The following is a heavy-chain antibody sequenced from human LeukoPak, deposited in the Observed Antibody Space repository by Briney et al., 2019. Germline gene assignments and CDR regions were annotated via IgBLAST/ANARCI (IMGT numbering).Heavy chain of an antibody. V-gene: IGHV4-59*01. CDR2: IYYSGST. CDR3: VGGPGSLLH. CDR1: GVSISSYY. J-gene: IGHJ4*02. Sequence: SETLSLTCTVSGVSISSYYWSWIRQPPGKGLEWIGYIYYSGSTNYNPSLKSRVTISVDTSKNQFSLKLSSVTAADTAVYYCVGGPGSLLHWGQGILVTVSS.